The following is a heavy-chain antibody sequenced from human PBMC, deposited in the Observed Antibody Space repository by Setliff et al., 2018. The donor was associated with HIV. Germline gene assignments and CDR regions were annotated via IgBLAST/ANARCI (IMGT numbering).Heavy chain of an antibody. J-gene: IGHJ4*02. D-gene: IGHD3-22*01. CDR3: ARFNALLGSSTYYDY. CDR2: IFYSGTT. V-gene: IGHV4-59*01. Sequence: SETLSLTCTVSEGYITGYYWTWIRQPPGRGLEWIGYIFYSGTTKFNPSLKSRAAISVDSSNNQFSLKMTSVTAADTAVYFCARFNALLGSSTYYDYWGPGLLVPSPQ. CDR1: EGYITGYY.